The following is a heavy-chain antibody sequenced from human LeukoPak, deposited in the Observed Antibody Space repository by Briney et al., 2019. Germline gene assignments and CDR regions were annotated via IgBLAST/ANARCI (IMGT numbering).Heavy chain of an antibody. Sequence: SETLSLTCAVYGGSFSGYYWSWIRQPPGKGLEWIGEINHSGSTNYNPSLKSRVTISVDTSENQFSLKLSSVTAADTAVYYCARVRAEEWLLLEIDYWGQGTLVTVSS. J-gene: IGHJ4*02. CDR1: GGSFSGYY. V-gene: IGHV4-34*01. CDR3: ARVRAEEWLLLEIDY. D-gene: IGHD3-22*01. CDR2: INHSGST.